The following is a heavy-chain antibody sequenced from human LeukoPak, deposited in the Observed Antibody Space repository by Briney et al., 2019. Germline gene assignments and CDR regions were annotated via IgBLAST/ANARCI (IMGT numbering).Heavy chain of an antibody. CDR1: GFTFSSYA. CDR3: AKEVSSSWSH. J-gene: IGHJ4*02. V-gene: IGHV3-23*01. CDR2: INDISTDR. Sequence: GGSLRLSCAASGFTFSSYAMSWVRQAPGKGLEWVSGINDISTDRYYADSVRRRFSISRDNSKNTLYLQMNSLRAEGTAVYYCAKEVSSSWSHWGQGTLVTVSS. D-gene: IGHD6-13*01.